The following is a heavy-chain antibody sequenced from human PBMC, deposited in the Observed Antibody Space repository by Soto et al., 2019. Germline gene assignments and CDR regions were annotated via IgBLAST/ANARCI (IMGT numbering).Heavy chain of an antibody. V-gene: IGHV3-23*01. CDR3: AKGILTGYYAPSYYYMDV. J-gene: IGHJ6*03. CDR2: ISGSGGST. D-gene: IGHD3-9*01. CDR1: GFTFSSYA. Sequence: GGSLRLSFAASGFTFSSYAMSWVRQAPGKGLEWVSAISGSGGSTYYADSVKGRFTISRDNSKNTLYLQMNSLRAEDTAVYYCAKGILTGYYAPSYYYMDVWGKGTTVTVSS.